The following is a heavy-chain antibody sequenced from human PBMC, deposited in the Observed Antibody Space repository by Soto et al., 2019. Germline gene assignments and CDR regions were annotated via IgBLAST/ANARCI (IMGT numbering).Heavy chain of an antibody. V-gene: IGHV5-51*01. J-gene: IGHJ4*02. CDR1: GYIFTKYW. D-gene: IGHD3-9*01. CDR2: IYPGDSDT. Sequence: GESLKISCQGSGYIFTKYWIGWVRQMSGKGLEWVGIIYPGDSDTRYSPSFQGRVTISADKSINTAFLQWSSLKASDTAMYYCVRGDWSHNILTLYAPYHYEYWGPGTLVTVS. CDR3: VRGDWSHNILTLYAPYHYEY.